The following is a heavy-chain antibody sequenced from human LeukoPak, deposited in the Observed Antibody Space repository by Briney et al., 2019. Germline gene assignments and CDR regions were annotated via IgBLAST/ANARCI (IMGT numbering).Heavy chain of an antibody. V-gene: IGHV4-39*01. CDR1: GDSISSGNYY. J-gene: IGHJ5*02. Sequence: PSETLSLTCTVSGDSISSGNYYWGWIRQPPGKGLEWIGSIYYSGSTYYNPSLKSRVTISVDTSKNQFSLKLSSVTDADTAVYYCARRVSYRNCFDPWGQGTLVTVSS. D-gene: IGHD1-26*01. CDR2: IYYSGST. CDR3: ARRVSYRNCFDP.